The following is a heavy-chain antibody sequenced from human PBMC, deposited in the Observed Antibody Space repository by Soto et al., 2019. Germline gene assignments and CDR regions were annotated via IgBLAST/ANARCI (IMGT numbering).Heavy chain of an antibody. D-gene: IGHD3-16*01. V-gene: IGHV1-18*01. CDR1: GYTFTRYG. CDR2: INTYNGNT. CDR3: AMVDVYVTPSPQDV. J-gene: IGHJ6*02. Sequence: QVQLVQYGAEVKNPGASVTVSCKASGYTFTRYGIGWARQAPGQGLAWMGWINTYNGNTNYAQNVQGRVTLTTDTSASTAYMELRSLRSNDTAIYYCAMVDVYVTPSPQDVWGQGTTVIVSS.